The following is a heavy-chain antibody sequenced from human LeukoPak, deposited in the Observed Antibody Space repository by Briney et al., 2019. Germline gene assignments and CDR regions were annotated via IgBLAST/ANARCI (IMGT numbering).Heavy chain of an antibody. D-gene: IGHD2-21*02. CDR1: GFTVSSNY. J-gene: IGHJ4*02. Sequence: GGSLRLSCAASGFTVSSNYMSWVRQAPGKGLEWVSVIYSGGSAYYADSVKGRFTISRDNSKNTLYLQMNSLRAEDTAVYYCARGNEVTSLDYWGQGTLVTVSS. CDR3: ARGNEVTSLDY. V-gene: IGHV3-53*01. CDR2: IYSGGSA.